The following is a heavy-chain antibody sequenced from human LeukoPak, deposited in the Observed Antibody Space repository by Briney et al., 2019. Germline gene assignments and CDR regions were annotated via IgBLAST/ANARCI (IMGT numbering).Heavy chain of an antibody. CDR1: GFTFSTYY. D-gene: IGHD3-9*01. CDR3: ARDTLNGPFVISLDF. V-gene: IGHV3-48*03. Sequence: PGGSLRLSCAASGFTFSTYYMNWVRQAPGKGLEWVSHISSDGRVGTYLDSVRGRFTMSRDNAKNFLFLQMNGLRAEDTAVYYCARDTLNGPFVISLDFWGQGALVTVSS. J-gene: IGHJ4*02. CDR2: ISSDGRVG.